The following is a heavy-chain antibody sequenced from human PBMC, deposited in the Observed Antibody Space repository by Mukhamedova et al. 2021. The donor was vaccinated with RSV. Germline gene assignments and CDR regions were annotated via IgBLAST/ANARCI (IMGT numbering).Heavy chain of an antibody. Sequence: GLEWVSIIYSGGDTYYADSVKGRFTISRDNSENTLYFQMNSLRAEDTAVYYCARLQLAWGAFDYWGQGTLVTVSS. CDR2: IYSGGDT. D-gene: IGHD7-27*01. V-gene: IGHV3-53*01. J-gene: IGHJ4*02. CDR3: ARLQLAWGAFDY.